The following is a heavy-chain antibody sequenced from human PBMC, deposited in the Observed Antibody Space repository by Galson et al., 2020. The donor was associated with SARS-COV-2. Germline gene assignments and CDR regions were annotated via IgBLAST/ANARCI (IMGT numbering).Heavy chain of an antibody. V-gene: IGHV4-30-2*01. D-gene: IGHD3-16*01. CDR2: IYQSGST. CDR1: GDSIISSYS. J-gene: IGHJ3*02. CDR3: ARFKGDYAFDI. Sequence: SETLSLTCAVSGDSIISSYSWSWIRQPPGKGLEWIGYIYQSGSTQYNPPLQSRVTISVDRSKNELSLIVNSVTAADTAMYYCARFKGDYAFDIWGQGTLGTV.